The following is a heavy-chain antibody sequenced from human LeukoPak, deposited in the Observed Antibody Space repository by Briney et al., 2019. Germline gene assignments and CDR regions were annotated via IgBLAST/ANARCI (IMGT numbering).Heavy chain of an antibody. CDR3: AREGGTYRPLDY. D-gene: IGHD1-1*01. Sequence: PGGSLRLSCAASGLTVSKNYMSWVRQAPGRGLEWVSVMYDDGGTYYADSVKGRFTISRDNSKNTLFLQMNSLRVEDTAVYYCAREGGTYRPLDYSGQGTLVTVSS. CDR1: GLTVSKNY. CDR2: MYDDGGT. V-gene: IGHV3-66*01. J-gene: IGHJ4*02.